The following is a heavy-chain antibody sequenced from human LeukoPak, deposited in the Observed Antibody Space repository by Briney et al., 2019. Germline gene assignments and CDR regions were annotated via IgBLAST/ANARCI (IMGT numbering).Heavy chain of an antibody. CDR2: INPNSGGT. V-gene: IGHV1-2*02. D-gene: IGHD3-10*01. CDR3: ARGPRITMVRGDIKVWYFDY. J-gene: IGHJ4*02. CDR1: GYTFTGYY. Sequence: ASGKVSCKASGYTFTGYYMHWVRQAPGQGLEWMGWINPNSGGTNYAQKFQGRVSMTRDTSISTAYMELSRLRSDDTAVYYCARGPRITMVRGDIKVWYFDYWGQGTLVTVSS.